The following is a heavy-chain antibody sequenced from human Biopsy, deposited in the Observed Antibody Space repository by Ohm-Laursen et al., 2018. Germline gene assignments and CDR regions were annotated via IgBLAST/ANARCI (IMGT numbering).Heavy chain of an antibody. CDR2: ISGNSDII. J-gene: IGHJ4*02. CDR3: ALAAAQTVTHFDY. D-gene: IGHD4-17*01. CDR1: RFTFSTYG. Sequence: GSLRLSCAASRFTFSTYGMHWVRQAPGKGLEWVSTISGNSDIIYDTDSVKGRFTISRDNSKNTLYLQMNSLRADDTAVYYCALAAAQTVTHFDYWGQGTLVTVSS. V-gene: IGHV3-23*01.